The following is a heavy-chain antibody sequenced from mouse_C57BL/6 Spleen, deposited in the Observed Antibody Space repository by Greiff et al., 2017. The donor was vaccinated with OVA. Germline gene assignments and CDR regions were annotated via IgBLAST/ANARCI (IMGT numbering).Heavy chain of an antibody. CDR1: GYTFTSYW. D-gene: IGHD2-1*01. Sequence: QVQLQQPGAELVRPGPSVKLSCKASGYTFTSYWMHWVKQRPGQGLEWIGVIDPSDSYTNYNQKFKGKATLTVDTSSSTAYMQLSSLTSEDSAVYYCARCLYGNYYFDYWGQGTTLTVSS. CDR2: IDPSDSYT. V-gene: IGHV1-59*01. J-gene: IGHJ2*01. CDR3: ARCLYGNYYFDY.